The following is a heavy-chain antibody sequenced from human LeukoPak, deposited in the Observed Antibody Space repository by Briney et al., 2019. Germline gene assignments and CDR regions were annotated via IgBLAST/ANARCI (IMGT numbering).Heavy chain of an antibody. D-gene: IGHD3-22*01. J-gene: IGHJ4*02. CDR1: GGSVSSGSYY. CDR2: IYYSGST. Sequence: PSETLSLTCTVSGGSVSSGSYYWSWIRQPPGKGLEWIGYIYYSGSTNYNPSLKSRVTISVDTSKNQFSLKLSSVTAADTAVYYCAREHLLRYDSSGYYDYWGQGTLVTVSS. V-gene: IGHV4-61*01. CDR3: AREHLLRYDSSGYYDY.